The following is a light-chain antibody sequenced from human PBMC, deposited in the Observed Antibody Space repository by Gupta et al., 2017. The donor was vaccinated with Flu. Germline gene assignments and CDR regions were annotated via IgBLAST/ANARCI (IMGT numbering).Light chain of an antibody. CDR3: HQEDKWPRYFT. Sequence: EIVMTQSPATLSVSAGERAALSCRASQSVGTNVAWYQQKPGQAPRLLIHGALTRATGTQARFSGSGSGTEFTLTISGRQSEDFAVYYCHQEDKWPRYFTFGHGTKVDVK. CDR1: QSVGTN. J-gene: IGKJ3*01. CDR2: GAL. V-gene: IGKV3-15*01.